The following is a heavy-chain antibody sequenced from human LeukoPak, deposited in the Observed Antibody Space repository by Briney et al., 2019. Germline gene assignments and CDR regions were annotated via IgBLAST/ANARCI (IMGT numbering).Heavy chain of an antibody. V-gene: IGHV3-23*01. D-gene: IGHD1-26*01. CDR2: ISGSGGST. J-gene: IGHJ3*02. CDR1: GFTFSSYA. CDR3: AKDLPPYSGSPPSAFDI. Sequence: GGSLRLSCAASGFTFSSYAMSWVRQAPGKRLEWVSAISGSGGSTYYADSVKGRFTISRDNSKNTLYLQMNSLRAEDTAVYYCAKDLPPYSGSPPSAFDIWGQGTMVTVSS.